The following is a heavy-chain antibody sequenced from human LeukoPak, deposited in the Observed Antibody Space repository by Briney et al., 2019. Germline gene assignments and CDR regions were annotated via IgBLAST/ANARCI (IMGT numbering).Heavy chain of an antibody. V-gene: IGHV3-23*01. CDR1: GFTFSSYA. CDR3: AKTPRRNYYDSNGSYNWFDP. J-gene: IGHJ5*02. D-gene: IGHD3-22*01. Sequence: PGGSLRLSCVASGFTFSSYAMSWVRQAPGKGLEWVSGISGSGGNAYYADSVRGRFTISRDNSKDTLYLQMNSLKAEDTAIYYCAKTPRRNYYDSNGSYNWFDPWGQGTLVTVSS. CDR2: ISGSGGNA.